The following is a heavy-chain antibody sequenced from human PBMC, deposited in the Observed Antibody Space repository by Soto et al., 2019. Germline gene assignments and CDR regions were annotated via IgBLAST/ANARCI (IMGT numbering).Heavy chain of an antibody. CDR2: ISPDNGNT. J-gene: IGHJ6*02. CDR3: ARALGYSGYAGMDV. CDR1: GYTFTIYG. D-gene: IGHD5-12*01. V-gene: IGHV1-18*01. Sequence: ASVKVSCKASGYTFTIYGINWVRQAPGQGLEWMGWISPDNGNTNYAQKLHGRVTMTTDTSTSTANMELRSLRSDDTAVYYCARALGYSGYAGMDVWGQGTTVTVSS.